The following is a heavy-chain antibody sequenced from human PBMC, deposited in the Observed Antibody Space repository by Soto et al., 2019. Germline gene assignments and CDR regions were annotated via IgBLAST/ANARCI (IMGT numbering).Heavy chain of an antibody. CDR1: GFTFSSYA. V-gene: IGHV3-23*01. D-gene: IGHD3-9*01. J-gene: IGHJ6*03. CDR3: AKVAGPLTNYYMDV. CDR2: ISGSGGST. Sequence: GGSLRLSCAASGFTFSSYAMSWVRQAPGKGLEWVSAISGSGGSTYYADPVKGRFTISRDNSKNTLYLQMNSLRAEDTAVYYCAKVAGPLTNYYMDVWGKGTTVTVSS.